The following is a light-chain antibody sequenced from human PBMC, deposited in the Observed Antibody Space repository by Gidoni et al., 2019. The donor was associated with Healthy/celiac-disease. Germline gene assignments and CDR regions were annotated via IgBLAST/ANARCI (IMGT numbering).Light chain of an antibody. CDR3: AAWDDSLNGLVV. V-gene: IGLV1-44*01. CDR1: RSNIGSNT. Sequence: QSLLPHPLPASATPGPSVPIPSSGSRSNIGSNTLNWYQQPPGTAPKLLIYSNNQRPTRVPDRFSGSKSGTSASLAISGLQSEDEADYYWAAWDDSLNGLVVFGGGTKLTVL. CDR2: SNN. J-gene: IGLJ2*01.